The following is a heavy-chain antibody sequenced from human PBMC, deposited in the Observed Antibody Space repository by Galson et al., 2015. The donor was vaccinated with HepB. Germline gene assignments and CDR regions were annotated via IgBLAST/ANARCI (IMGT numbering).Heavy chain of an antibody. CDR2: ITSTGDTI. V-gene: IGHV3-23*01. Sequence: SLRLSCAASGFSFNTWAMTWVRQAPGKGLEWVSVITSTGDTIYYADSVKGRFTVSSDKSKNTLYQQLSNLRADDTAVYYCAKNYGYFDPWGQGTLVTVSS. J-gene: IGHJ4*02. D-gene: IGHD4-17*01. CDR3: AKNYGYFDP. CDR1: GFSFNTWA.